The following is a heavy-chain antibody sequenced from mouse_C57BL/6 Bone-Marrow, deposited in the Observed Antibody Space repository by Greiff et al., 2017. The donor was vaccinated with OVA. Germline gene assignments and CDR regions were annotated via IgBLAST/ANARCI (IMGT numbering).Heavy chain of an antibody. J-gene: IGHJ4*01. V-gene: IGHV3-1*01. CDR3: ASSTVVAFPYAMDY. D-gene: IGHD1-1*01. Sequence: EVQVVESGPGMVKPSQSLSLTCTVTGYSITSGYDWHWIRHFPGNKLEWMGYISYSGSTNYNPSLKSRISITHDTSKNHFFLKLNSVTTEDTATYYCASSTVVAFPYAMDYWGQGTSVTVSS. CDR1: GYSITSGYD. CDR2: ISYSGST.